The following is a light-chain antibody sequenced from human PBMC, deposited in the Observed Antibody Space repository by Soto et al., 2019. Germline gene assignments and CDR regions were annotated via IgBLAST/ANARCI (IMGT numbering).Light chain of an antibody. CDR3: CSYAGTFTYV. CDR1: SSDVGSYNL. J-gene: IGLJ1*01. V-gene: IGLV2-23*01. CDR2: EGN. Sequence: QSVLTQPASVSGSPGQSVTISCTGTSSDVGSYNLGSWYQQHPGKAPKFTVCEGNKRPSGLSNRFSGSKSGNTASLTTSGLQAEDEADYYCCSYAGTFTYVFGTGTKVTVL.